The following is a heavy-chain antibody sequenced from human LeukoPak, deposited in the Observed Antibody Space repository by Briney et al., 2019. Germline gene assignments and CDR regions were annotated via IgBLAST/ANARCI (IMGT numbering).Heavy chain of an antibody. J-gene: IGHJ4*02. CDR2: INSDGSST. V-gene: IGHV3-74*01. CDR3: AREGYAGPNRGNQPQPFDY. Sequence: PGGSLRLSCAASGFTFSSYWMHWVRHAPGKGLVWVSRINSDGSSTSYADSAKGRFTISRDKAKNTLYLQMNSLRAEDTAVYYCAREGYAGPNRGNQPQPFDYWGQGTLVTVSS. CDR1: GFTFSSYW. D-gene: IGHD2-15*01.